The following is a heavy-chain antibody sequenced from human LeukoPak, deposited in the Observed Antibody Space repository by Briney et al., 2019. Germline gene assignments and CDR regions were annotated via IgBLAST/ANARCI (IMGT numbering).Heavy chain of an antibody. J-gene: IGHJ6*04. V-gene: IGHV5-51*01. Sequence: GESLKISCKGSGYSFTSYWIGLVRQMPGKGLEWMGIIYPGDSDTRYSPSFQGQVTISADKSISTAYLQWSSLKASDTAMYYCARRSRRYDFWSGYVDVWGKGTTVTVSS. CDR3: ARRSRRYDFWSGYVDV. D-gene: IGHD3-3*01. CDR2: IYPGDSDT. CDR1: GYSFTSYW.